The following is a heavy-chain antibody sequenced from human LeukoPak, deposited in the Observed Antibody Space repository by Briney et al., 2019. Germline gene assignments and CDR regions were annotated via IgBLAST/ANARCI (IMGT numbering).Heavy chain of an antibody. CDR3: ARVYTSSWYIDP. J-gene: IGHJ5*02. Sequence: SETLSLTCTVSGGSISSGGYYWSWIRQPPGKGLEWIGYIYYSGSTNYNPSLKSRVTISVDTSNNQFSLKLSSVTAADTAVYYCARVYTSSWYIDPWGQGTLVTVSS. CDR1: GGSISSGGYY. V-gene: IGHV4-61*08. D-gene: IGHD6-13*01. CDR2: IYYSGST.